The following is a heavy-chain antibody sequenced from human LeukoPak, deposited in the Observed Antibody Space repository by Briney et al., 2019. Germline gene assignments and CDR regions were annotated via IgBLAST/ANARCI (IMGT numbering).Heavy chain of an antibody. D-gene: IGHD3-16*01. Sequence: EASVKVSCKTSGYTFSNYGITWVRQAPGQGLEWMGWISAYNGNANYAQKLQGRVTMTTDTSTSTAYMELRSLRSDDTAVYYCARVRMGGYYYYYYMDVWGKGTTVTVSS. CDR2: ISAYNGNA. J-gene: IGHJ6*03. CDR3: ARVRMGGYYYYYYMDV. V-gene: IGHV1-18*01. CDR1: GYTFSNYG.